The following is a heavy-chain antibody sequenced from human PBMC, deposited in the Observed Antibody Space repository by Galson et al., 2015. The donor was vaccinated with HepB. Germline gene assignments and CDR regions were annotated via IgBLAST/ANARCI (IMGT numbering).Heavy chain of an antibody. Sequence: SVKVSCKASGYTFTTNGISWVRQAPGQGLEWVGWISGYNGNTNHAQKLQGRVTMTTDTSTGTAYMEPKSLTFGDTAVYYCARDLGFGEFSMWGQGTLVTVSS. CDR3: ARDLGFGEFSM. CDR2: ISGYNGNT. V-gene: IGHV1-18*04. CDR1: GYTFTTNG. J-gene: IGHJ4*02. D-gene: IGHD3-10*01.